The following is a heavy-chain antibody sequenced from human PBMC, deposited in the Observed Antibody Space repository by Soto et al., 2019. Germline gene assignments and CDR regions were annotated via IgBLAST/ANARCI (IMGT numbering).Heavy chain of an antibody. D-gene: IGHD6-13*01. V-gene: IGHV5-10-1*01. CDR2: IDPSDSHT. J-gene: IGHJ6*02. CDR3: ARIAAAYYYYYGMDV. Sequence: GESLKISCKGSGYSFTSYWISWVRQMPGKGLEWMGRIDPSDSHTNYSPSFQGHVTISADKSISTAYLQWSSLKASDTAMYYCARIAAAYYYYYGMDVWGQGTTVTVSS. CDR1: GYSFTSYW.